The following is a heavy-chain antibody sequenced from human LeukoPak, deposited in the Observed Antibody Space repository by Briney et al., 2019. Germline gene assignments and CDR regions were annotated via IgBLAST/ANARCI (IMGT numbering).Heavy chain of an antibody. V-gene: IGHV3-23*01. CDR3: AKLRPPSPRQNWFDP. CDR2: ISGSGGGT. CDR1: GFTFSSYA. J-gene: IGHJ5*02. D-gene: IGHD3-16*01. Sequence: GGSLRLSCAASGFTFSSYAMSWVRQAPGKGLEWVSAISGSGGGTYYADSVKGRFTISRDNSKNTLYLQMNSLRAEDTAVYYCAKLRPPSPRQNWFDPWGQGTLATVSS.